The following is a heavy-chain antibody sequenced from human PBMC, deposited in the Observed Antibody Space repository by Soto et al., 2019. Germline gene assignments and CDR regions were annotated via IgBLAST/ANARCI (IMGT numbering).Heavy chain of an antibody. CDR3: AKDLRMRAMTSHYYGMDV. CDR2: ISGSGGST. D-gene: IGHD2-21*02. CDR1: GFTFSSYA. V-gene: IGHV3-23*01. J-gene: IGHJ6*02. Sequence: GGSLRLSCAASGFTFSSYAMSWVRQAPGKGLEWVSAISGSGGSTYYADSVKGRFTISRDNSKNTLYLQMNSLRAEDTAVYYCAKDLRMRAMTSHYYGMDVWGQGTTVTVSS.